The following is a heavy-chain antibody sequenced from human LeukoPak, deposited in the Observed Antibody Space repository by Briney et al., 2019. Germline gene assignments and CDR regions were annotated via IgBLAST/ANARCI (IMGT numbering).Heavy chain of an antibody. Sequence: GGSLRLSCAASGFTVSSNYMSWVRQAPGKGLEWVSVIYSGGSTYYADSVKGRFTISRQNSKNTLYLQMNSLRAEDTAVYYYARGDFWSGYYTGLYWGQGTLVTVSS. CDR1: GFTVSSNY. CDR2: IYSGGST. V-gene: IGHV3-53*04. CDR3: ARGDFWSGYYTGLY. D-gene: IGHD3-3*01. J-gene: IGHJ4*02.